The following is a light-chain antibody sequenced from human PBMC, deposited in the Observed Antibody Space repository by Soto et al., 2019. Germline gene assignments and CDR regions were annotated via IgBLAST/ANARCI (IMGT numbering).Light chain of an antibody. Sequence: DILVTQSPSSLSGSVGDKVTNTCRATQSSSIYLNSYQLKPGKAPNLLLYGASYTISGVPTSFCGSGSGTDFILTIISLQPADFSIYYCQQTYTTPEMTFGQGTRLEIK. V-gene: IGKV1-39*01. CDR1: QSSSIY. J-gene: IGKJ5*01. CDR3: QQTYTTPEMT. CDR2: GAS.